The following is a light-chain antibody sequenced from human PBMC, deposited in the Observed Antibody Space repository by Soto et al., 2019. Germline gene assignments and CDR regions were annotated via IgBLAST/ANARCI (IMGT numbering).Light chain of an antibody. CDR2: AAS. Sequence: EIVMTQSPATLSVSTGERAILSCRASQSISITLAWYQQKPGQAPRLLIYAASNRATGVPARFSGSWSGTEFTLTISSLQSEDFAVYYCQQYNNWITVGHGTRLEIK. CDR3: QQYNNWIT. V-gene: IGKV3-15*01. J-gene: IGKJ5*01. CDR1: QSISIT.